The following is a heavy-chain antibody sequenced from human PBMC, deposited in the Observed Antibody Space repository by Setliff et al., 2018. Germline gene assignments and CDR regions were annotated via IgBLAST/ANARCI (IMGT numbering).Heavy chain of an antibody. Sequence: SETLSLTCSVSGGSISSGSYYWGWIRQSPGKGLEWIGEINHYGSTNYKSSLRSRVTISLDTSENQFSLKLNSVTAADTAVYYCARRWNFGPYGSGIHDGFDMWGQGTMVTVPS. CDR1: GGSISSGSYY. CDR2: INHYGST. CDR3: ARRWNFGPYGSGIHDGFDM. V-gene: IGHV4-39*07. J-gene: IGHJ3*02. D-gene: IGHD3-10*01.